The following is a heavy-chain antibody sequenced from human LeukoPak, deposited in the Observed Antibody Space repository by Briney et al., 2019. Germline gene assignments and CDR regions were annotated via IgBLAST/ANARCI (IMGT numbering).Heavy chain of an antibody. V-gene: IGHV3-11*01. J-gene: IGHJ4*02. Sequence: PGGSLRLSCAASEFTFSDYYMSWIRQAPGKGLEWVSYISGSGSTTYYADSVKGRFTISRDNTKNSLYLQMNGLRAEDTAVYYCARDGQHYGDYGGIDYWGQGTLSPSPQ. CDR2: ISGSGSTT. CDR1: EFTFSDYY. CDR3: ARDGQHYGDYGGIDY. D-gene: IGHD4-17*01.